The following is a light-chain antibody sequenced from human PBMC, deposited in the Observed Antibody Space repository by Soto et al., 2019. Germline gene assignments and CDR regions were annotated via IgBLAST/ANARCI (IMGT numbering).Light chain of an antibody. J-gene: IGKJ1*01. CDR2: WAS. CDR3: QQYYSTPPA. V-gene: IGKV4-1*01. CDR1: QSVLYSSNNKNY. Sequence: DIVMTQSPDSLAVSLGERATINCKSSQSVLYSSNNKNYLAWYQQKPGQPPKLLIYWASTRESGVPDRFSGSGSGSEFTLTISSLQAEDVALYYCQQYYSTPPAFGQGTKVEIK.